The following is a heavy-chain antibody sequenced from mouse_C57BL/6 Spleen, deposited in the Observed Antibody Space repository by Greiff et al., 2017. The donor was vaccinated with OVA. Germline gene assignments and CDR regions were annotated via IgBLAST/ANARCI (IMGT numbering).Heavy chain of an antibody. CDR1: GYTFTSYW. V-gene: IGHV1-64*01. CDR2: IHPNSGST. CDR3: ARERGGFFDY. J-gene: IGHJ2*01. Sequence: QVQLQQPGAELVKPGASVTLSCKASGYTFTSYWMHWVKQRPGQGLEWIGMIHPNSGSTNYNEKFKSKATLTVDKSSSTAYMQLSSLTSEDSAVYYCARERGGFFDYWGQGTTLTVSS.